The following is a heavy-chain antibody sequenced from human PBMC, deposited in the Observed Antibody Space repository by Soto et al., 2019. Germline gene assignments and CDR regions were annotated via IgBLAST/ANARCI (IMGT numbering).Heavy chain of an antibody. J-gene: IGHJ4*02. CDR1: GGTFSSYA. CDR3: ARDLFSVGSGYYYSYTNFDY. V-gene: IGHV1-69*13. Sequence: SVKVSCKASGGTFSSYAISWVRQAPGQGLEWMGGIIPIFGTASYAQKFQGRVTITADESTSTAYMELSSLRSEDTAVYYCARDLFSVGSGYYYSYTNFDYWGQGTPVTVSS. CDR2: IIPIFGTA. D-gene: IGHD3-22*01.